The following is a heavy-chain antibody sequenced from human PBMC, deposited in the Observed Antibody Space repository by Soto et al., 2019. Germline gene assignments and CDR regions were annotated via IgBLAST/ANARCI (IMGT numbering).Heavy chain of an antibody. V-gene: IGHV4-31*03. CDR1: GATISSGGYY. J-gene: IGHJ6*02. Sequence: LSLARTLSGATISSGGYYWSWIRQHPGKGLEWIGYIYYSGSTYYKPSLKSRVTISVDTSKKQFCMKLSSVTAADTAVYYCARDRGRYGMDVWGQGTTVTVSS. CDR3: ARDRGRYGMDV. CDR2: IYYSGST.